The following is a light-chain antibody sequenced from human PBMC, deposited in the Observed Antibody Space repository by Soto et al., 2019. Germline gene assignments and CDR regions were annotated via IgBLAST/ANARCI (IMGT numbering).Light chain of an antibody. Sequence: QSALTQPPSASGSPGQSVTISCTGTSSDVGGYNYVSWYQQHPGKAPKLMIYDVSKRPSGVPDRFSGSKSGNTASLTVSGLQAEDEADYYCSSYAGSNTIGRVFGGGTKLTVL. CDR1: SSDVGGYNY. V-gene: IGLV2-8*01. J-gene: IGLJ2*01. CDR2: DVS. CDR3: SSYAGSNTIGRV.